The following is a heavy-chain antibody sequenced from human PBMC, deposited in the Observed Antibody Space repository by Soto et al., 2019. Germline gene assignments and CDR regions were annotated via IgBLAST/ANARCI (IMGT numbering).Heavy chain of an antibody. CDR1: GFSFSNHA. Sequence: EVQLVESGGGLVQPGGYLRLSCAASGFSFSNHAMTWVRQAPGKGLEWVSAISGSGSGTYYADSVKGRFTISRDNSKNTLYLQMNSLRVDDTAVYYCAKNRATGYDPFDYWGQGSLVTVSS. CDR2: ISGSGSGT. V-gene: IGHV3-23*04. D-gene: IGHD5-12*01. CDR3: AKNRATGYDPFDY. J-gene: IGHJ4*02.